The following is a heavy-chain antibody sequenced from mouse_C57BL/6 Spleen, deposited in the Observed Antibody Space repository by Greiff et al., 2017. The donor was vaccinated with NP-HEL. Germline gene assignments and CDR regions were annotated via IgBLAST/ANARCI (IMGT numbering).Heavy chain of an antibody. V-gene: IGHV5-6*01. CDR2: ISSGGSYT. CDR3: ARYGNYDY. J-gene: IGHJ2*01. Sequence: EVQVVESGGDLVKPGGSLKLSCAASGFTFSSYGMSWVRQTPDKRLEWVATISSGGSYTYYPDSVKGRFTISRDNAKNTLYLQMSSLKSEDTAMYYCARYGNYDYWGQGTTLTVSS. CDR1: GFTFSSYG. D-gene: IGHD2-10*02.